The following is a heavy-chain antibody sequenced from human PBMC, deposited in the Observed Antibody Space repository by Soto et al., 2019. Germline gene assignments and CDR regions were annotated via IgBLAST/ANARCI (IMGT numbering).Heavy chain of an antibody. CDR1: GGSVTSDEDY. J-gene: IGHJ4*02. CDR3: ATASGSTHGYFDH. Sequence: SETLSLTCTVSGGSVTSDEDYWTWIRQSPGKGLEWIGYISNSGSTGYNPSLKTRLSMSVDRSKNQFTLRLTSVTAADTAVYFCATASGSTHGYFDHWGQGTQVTVSS. V-gene: IGHV4-30-4*01. CDR2: ISNSGST. D-gene: IGHD1-26*01.